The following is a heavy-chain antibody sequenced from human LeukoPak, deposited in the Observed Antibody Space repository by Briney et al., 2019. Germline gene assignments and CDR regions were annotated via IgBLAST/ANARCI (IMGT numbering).Heavy chain of an antibody. CDR3: AKGYNYAYEY. CDR1: GLTVSSSY. V-gene: IGHV3-53*01. CDR2: IYSGGST. J-gene: IGHJ4*02. D-gene: IGHD5-18*01. Sequence: PGGSLRLSCAASGLTVSSSYMSWVRQAPGKGLEWVSLIYSGGSTYYAASVKGRFTISRDNSKNTLYLQMNSLRPEDTAVYYCAKGYNYAYEYWGQGTLVTVSS.